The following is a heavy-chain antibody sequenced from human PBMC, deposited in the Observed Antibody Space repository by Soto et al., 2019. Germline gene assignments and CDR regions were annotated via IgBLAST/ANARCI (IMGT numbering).Heavy chain of an antibody. Sequence: PSETLSLTCAVYGGSFSGCYWSWIRQPPGKGLEWIGEINHSGSTNYNPSLKSRVTISVDTSKNQFSLKLSSVTAADTAVYYCARGGRYSSSWYGVYYYGMDVWGQGTTVTVSS. D-gene: IGHD6-13*01. V-gene: IGHV4-34*01. CDR2: INHSGST. CDR3: ARGGRYSSSWYGVYYYGMDV. CDR1: GGSFSGCY. J-gene: IGHJ6*02.